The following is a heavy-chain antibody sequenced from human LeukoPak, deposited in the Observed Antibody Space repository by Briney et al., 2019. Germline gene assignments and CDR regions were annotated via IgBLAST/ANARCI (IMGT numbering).Heavy chain of an antibody. CDR2: INCNSGGT. CDR3: ARDKATVTTPYFDY. J-gene: IGHJ4*02. CDR1: GYTFTGYY. D-gene: IGHD4-17*01. Sequence: ASVKVSCKASGYTFTGYYLHWVRQAPGQGLEWMGWINCNSGGTNYAQKFQGRVTMTRDTSISTVYMELSRLIFDDTAVYYCARDKATVTTPYFDYWGQGTQVTVSS. V-gene: IGHV1-2*02.